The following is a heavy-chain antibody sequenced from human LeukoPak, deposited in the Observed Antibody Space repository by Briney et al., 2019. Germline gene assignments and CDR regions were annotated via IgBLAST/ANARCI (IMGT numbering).Heavy chain of an antibody. D-gene: IGHD3-22*01. V-gene: IGHV4-59*01. J-gene: IGHJ4*02. CDR1: GGSISSYY. CDR2: IYYSGST. Sequence: PSETLSLTCTVSGGSISSYYWSWIRQPPGKGLEWIGYIYYSGSTNYNPSLKSRVTISVDTSKNQFSLKLSSVTAADTAVYYCARIFGPSYYYDEDYWGQGTLVTVSS. CDR3: ARIFGPSYYYDEDY.